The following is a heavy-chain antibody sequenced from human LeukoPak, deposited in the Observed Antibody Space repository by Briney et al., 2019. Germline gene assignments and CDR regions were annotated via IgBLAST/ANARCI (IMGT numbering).Heavy chain of an antibody. Sequence: PSETLSLTCSVSGYSISGGYQWDWIRQPPGKGLEWIGTVYRSGGTYYKPSLESRVSISVDTSKNQFSLKLRSMTAADTAVYYCARAKLGGDYYYLDVWGKGTTVTVSS. CDR3: ARAKLGGDYYYLDV. J-gene: IGHJ6*03. D-gene: IGHD7-27*01. V-gene: IGHV4-38-2*02. CDR2: VYRSGGT. CDR1: GYSISGGYQ.